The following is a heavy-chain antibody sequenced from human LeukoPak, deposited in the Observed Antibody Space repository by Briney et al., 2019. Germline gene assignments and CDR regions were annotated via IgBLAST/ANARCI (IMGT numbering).Heavy chain of an antibody. Sequence: ASVKVSCKASGYTFTSYGISWVRQAPGQGLEWMGWISAYNGNTNYAQKLQGRVTMTTDTSTSTAYMELRSLRSDDTAVYYCARAITIFGVVIFYNNWFDPWGQGTLVTVSS. V-gene: IGHV1-18*01. CDR1: GYTFTSYG. D-gene: IGHD3-3*01. CDR2: ISAYNGNT. J-gene: IGHJ5*02. CDR3: ARAITIFGVVIFYNNWFDP.